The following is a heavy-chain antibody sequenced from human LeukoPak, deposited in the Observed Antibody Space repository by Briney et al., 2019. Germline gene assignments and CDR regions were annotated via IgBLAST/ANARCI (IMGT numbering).Heavy chain of an antibody. D-gene: IGHD5-24*01. V-gene: IGHV4-39*01. CDR3: ARLRRDGYNYFDY. J-gene: IGHJ4*02. CDR1: GDSISSSSYY. Sequence: SETLSLTCTVSGDSISSSSYYWGWIRQTPGKGLEWIGSIYYSGSTYYNPSLKSRVTISVDTSKNQFSLKLSSVTAADTAVYYCARLRRDGYNYFDYWGQGTLVTVSS. CDR2: IYYSGST.